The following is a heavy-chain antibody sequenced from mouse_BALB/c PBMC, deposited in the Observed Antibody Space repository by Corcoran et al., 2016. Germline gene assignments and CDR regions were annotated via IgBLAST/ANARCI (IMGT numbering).Heavy chain of an antibody. CDR2: INTYTGEP. J-gene: IGHJ3*01. CDR1: GYTFTNYG. V-gene: IGHV9-3-1*01. D-gene: IGHD1-1*01. CDR3: ARDYGSSQAWFAY. Sequence: QIQLVQSGPELKKPGETVKISCKASGYTFTNYGMNWVKQARGKGLKWMGWINTYTGEPTYADDFKGRFAFSLETSASTAYLQINNLKNEDTATYFCARDYGSSQAWFAYWGQGTLVTVSA.